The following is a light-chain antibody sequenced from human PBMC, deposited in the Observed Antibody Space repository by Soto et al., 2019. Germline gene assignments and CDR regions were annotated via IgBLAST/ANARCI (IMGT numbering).Light chain of an antibody. CDR1: QSISSW. J-gene: IGKJ1*01. CDR2: KAS. V-gene: IGKV1-5*03. Sequence: DIPMTQSPSTLSASVGDRVTITCRASQSISSWLAWYQQKPGKAPKLLIYKASSLESGVPSRFSGSGSGTVFTLTIISLQPDDFATYYCQQYNSYPWTFGQGTKVEIK. CDR3: QQYNSYPWT.